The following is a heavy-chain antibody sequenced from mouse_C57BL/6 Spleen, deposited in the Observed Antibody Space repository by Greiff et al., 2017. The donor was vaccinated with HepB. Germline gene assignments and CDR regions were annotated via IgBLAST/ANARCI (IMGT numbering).Heavy chain of an antibody. V-gene: IGHV1-69*01. CDR1: GYTFTSYW. CDR2: IDPSDSYT. J-gene: IGHJ2*01. D-gene: IGHD2-3*01. Sequence: QVQLQQSGAELVMPGASVKLSCKASGYTFTSYWMHWVKQRPGQGLEWIGEIDPSDSYTNYNQKFKGKSTLTVDKSSSTAYMQLSSLTSEDSAVYYCARRGGFYDGYYFDYWGQGTTLTVSS. CDR3: ARRGGFYDGYYFDY.